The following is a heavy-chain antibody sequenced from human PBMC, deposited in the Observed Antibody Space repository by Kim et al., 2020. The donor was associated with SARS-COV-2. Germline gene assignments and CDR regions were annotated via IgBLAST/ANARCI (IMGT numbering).Heavy chain of an antibody. CDR3: ARVRYYDSSGYYSLGYYGMDV. D-gene: IGHD3-22*01. CDR2: ISSSSSTI. J-gene: IGHJ6*02. V-gene: IGHV3-48*02. Sequence: GGSLRLSCAASGFTFSSYSMNWVRQAPGKGLEWVSYISSSSSTIYYADSVKGRFTISRDNAKNSLYLQMNSLRDEDTAVYYCARVRYYDSSGYYSLGYYGMDVWGQGTTVTVSS. CDR1: GFTFSSYS.